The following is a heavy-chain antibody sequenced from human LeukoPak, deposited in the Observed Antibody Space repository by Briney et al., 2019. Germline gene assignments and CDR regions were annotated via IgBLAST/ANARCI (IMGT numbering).Heavy chain of an antibody. J-gene: IGHJ3*02. CDR2: ISYDGSNK. CDR1: GSTFSSYG. D-gene: IGHD5-24*01. CDR3: AKPLEMAIIWDAFDI. V-gene: IGHV3-30*18. Sequence: PGGSLRLSCAASGSTFSSYGMHWVRQAPGKGLEWVAVISYDGSNKYYADSVKGRFTISRDNSKNTLYLQMNSLRAEDTAVYYCAKPLEMAIIWDAFDIWGQGTMVTVSS.